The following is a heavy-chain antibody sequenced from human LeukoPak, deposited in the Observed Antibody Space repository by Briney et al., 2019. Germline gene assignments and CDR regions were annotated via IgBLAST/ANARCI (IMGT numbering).Heavy chain of an antibody. CDR2: IWYDGSNK. CDR3: ARLGYGGSGWYFDY. V-gene: IGHV3-33*01. CDR1: GFTLSSYG. Sequence: GGSLRLSCAASGFTLSSYGMHWVRQAPGKGLEWVAVIWYDGSNKYYTDSVKGRFTISRDSSKSTLYLQMNSLRAEDTAVYYCARLGYGGSGWYFDYWGQGTLVTVSS. J-gene: IGHJ4*02. D-gene: IGHD6-19*01.